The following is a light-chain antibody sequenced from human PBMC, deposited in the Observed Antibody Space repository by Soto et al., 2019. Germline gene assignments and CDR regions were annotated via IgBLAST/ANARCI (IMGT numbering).Light chain of an antibody. CDR1: QSISSW. CDR2: DAS. CDR3: QQGDT. Sequence: DLQMTQSPSTLSASVGDRVTITCRASQSISSWLAWYQQKPGKAPKLLIYDASSLESGVPSRFSGSGSGTEFTLTISSLQPDDFATYYCQQGDTFGQGTKLEIK. J-gene: IGKJ2*01. V-gene: IGKV1-5*01.